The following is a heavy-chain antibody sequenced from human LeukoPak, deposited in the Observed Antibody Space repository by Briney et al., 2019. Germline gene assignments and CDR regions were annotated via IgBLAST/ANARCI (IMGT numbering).Heavy chain of an antibody. CDR2: ISAYNGNT. CDR1: GYTFTTYS. V-gene: IGHV1-18*01. D-gene: IGHD3-10*01. CDR3: ARVSQIRGVIIQDPGY. Sequence: ASVKVSCKASGYTFTTYSISWVRQAPGQGREWMGWISAYNGNTNYAQKLQGRVTMTTDTPTTTAYMELRSLRSDDTAVYYCARVSQIRGVIIQDPGYWGQGTLVTVSS. J-gene: IGHJ4*02.